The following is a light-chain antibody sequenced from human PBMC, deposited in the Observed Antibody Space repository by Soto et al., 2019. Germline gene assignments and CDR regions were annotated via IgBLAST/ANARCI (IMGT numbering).Light chain of an antibody. J-gene: IGLJ1*01. CDR2: EVS. V-gene: IGLV2-14*01. Sequence: QSALTQPASVSGSPGQSITVSCTGTSSDVGGHDYVSWFQQHPGKAPKLILYEVSDRPSGVSHRFSGSKSGNTASLTISGLQADDEATYYGTSYSTTSLYVFGTGTKLTVL. CDR1: SSDVGGHDY. CDR3: TSYSTTSLYV.